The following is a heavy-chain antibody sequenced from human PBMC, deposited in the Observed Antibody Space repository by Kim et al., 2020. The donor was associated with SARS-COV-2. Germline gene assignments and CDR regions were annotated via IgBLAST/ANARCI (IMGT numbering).Heavy chain of an antibody. CDR1: GGSISSYY. CDR2: IYYSGST. J-gene: IGHJ6*01. CDR3: ARLYSSSWLQYYYYGMDV. D-gene: IGHD6-13*01. Sequence: SETLSLTCTVSGGSISSYYWSWIRQPPGKGLEWIGYIYYSGSTNYNPSLKSRVTISVDTSKNQFSLKLSSVTAADTAVYYCARLYSSSWLQYYYYGMDVWGQGTTGTVSS. V-gene: IGHV4-59*01.